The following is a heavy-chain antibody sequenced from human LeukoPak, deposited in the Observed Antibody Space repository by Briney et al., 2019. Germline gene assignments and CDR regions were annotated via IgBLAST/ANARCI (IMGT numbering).Heavy chain of an antibody. D-gene: IGHD1-26*01. CDR1: GFTFTNYW. Sequence: GGSLRLSCAASGFTFTNYWMHWVRQAPGEGLVWVSRINSDGSVTRYADSVKGRFTISRDNAKNTVFLQVNSLRTEDTAVYYCAGDRGALDYWGQGTLVTVSS. CDR3: AGDRGALDY. V-gene: IGHV3-74*01. CDR2: INSDGSVT. J-gene: IGHJ4*02.